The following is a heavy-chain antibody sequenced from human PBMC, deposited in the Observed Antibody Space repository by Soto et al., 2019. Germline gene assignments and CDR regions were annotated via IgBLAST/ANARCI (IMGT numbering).Heavy chain of an antibody. J-gene: IGHJ4*02. CDR3: VRKGPATINFDY. CDR1: GYTFTNFY. CDR2: INPSGGST. V-gene: IGHV1-46*03. D-gene: IGHD2-2*02. Sequence: GASVKVSCKASGYTFTNFYMHWVRQTPGQGLEWMGIINPSGGSTYYAQRFQGRITLTRDTSTSAVFMEVDGLRSEDTAVYYCVRKGPATINFDYWGQGTLVTVSS.